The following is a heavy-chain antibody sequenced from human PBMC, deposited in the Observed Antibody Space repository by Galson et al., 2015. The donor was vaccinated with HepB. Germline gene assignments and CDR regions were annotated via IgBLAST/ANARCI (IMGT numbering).Heavy chain of an antibody. Sequence: SLRLSCAASGFTFSSYAMHWVRQAPGKGLEWVAVISYDGSNKYYADSVKGRFTISRDNFKNTLYLQMNSLRAEDTTVYYCAREIQRYYDSSGFDYWDQGTLVTVSS. CDR3: AREIQRYYDSSGFDY. CDR2: ISYDGSNK. CDR1: GFTFSSYA. D-gene: IGHD3-22*01. J-gene: IGHJ4*02. V-gene: IGHV3-30*04.